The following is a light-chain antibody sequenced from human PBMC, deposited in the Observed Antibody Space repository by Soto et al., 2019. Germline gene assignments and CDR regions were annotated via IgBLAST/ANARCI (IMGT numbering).Light chain of an antibody. CDR2: EVS. V-gene: IGLV2-14*01. Sequence: QSALTQPASVSGSPGQSITISCTGTSRDVGAYNYVSWYQQHPGKAPKLMIYEVSNRPSGVSIRFSGSKSGNTASLTISGLQAEDEADYYCSSYTTSSTRVFGGGTKVTVL. CDR3: SSYTTSSTRV. CDR1: SRDVGAYNY. J-gene: IGLJ3*02.